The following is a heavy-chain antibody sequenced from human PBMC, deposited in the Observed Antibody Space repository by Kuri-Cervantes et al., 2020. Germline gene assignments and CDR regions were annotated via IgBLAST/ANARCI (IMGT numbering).Heavy chain of an antibody. Sequence: GESLKISCAASGFTFSSHAMHWVRRAPGKGLDWVAVIWYDGGNKNYVDSVKGRFTISRDNSKDTLFLQMHGLRVEDTAIYYCARDYDSYGNLDYWGQGTRVTVSS. D-gene: IGHD3-22*01. CDR2: IWYDGGNK. J-gene: IGHJ4*02. CDR3: ARDYDSYGNLDY. CDR1: GFTFSSHA. V-gene: IGHV3-33*08.